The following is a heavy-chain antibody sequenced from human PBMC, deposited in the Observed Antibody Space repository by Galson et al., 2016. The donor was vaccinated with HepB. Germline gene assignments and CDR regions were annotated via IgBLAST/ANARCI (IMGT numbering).Heavy chain of an antibody. J-gene: IGHJ6*03. CDR2: ITSISSYI. Sequence: SLRLSCAASGFAFSTYSMNWVRQAPGKGLEWLSSITSISSYIYYADSVSGRFTISRDNAKNLLYLEMNSLQVEDTAVYYCASATLAVSRGAIYYMDVWGKGTTVTVSS. V-gene: IGHV3-21*01. CDR1: GFAFSTYS. CDR3: ASATLAVSRGAIYYMDV. D-gene: IGHD3-10*01.